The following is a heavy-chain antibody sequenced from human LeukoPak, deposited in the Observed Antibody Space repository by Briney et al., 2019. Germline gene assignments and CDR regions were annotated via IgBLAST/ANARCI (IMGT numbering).Heavy chain of an antibody. Sequence: TGGSLRLSCAASGFTFTNYWMNWVRQAPGKGLEWVANIKQDGSEKNYVDSLKGRFTISRDNAKNSLYLQMNSLRVEDTAVYYCAGGSGWLIDYWGQGTLVTVSS. CDR3: AGGSGWLIDY. J-gene: IGHJ4*02. V-gene: IGHV3-7*01. CDR2: IKQDGSEK. D-gene: IGHD5-12*01. CDR1: GFTFTNYW.